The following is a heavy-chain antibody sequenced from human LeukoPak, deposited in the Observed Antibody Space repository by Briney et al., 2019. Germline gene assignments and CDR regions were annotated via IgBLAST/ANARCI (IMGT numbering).Heavy chain of an antibody. V-gene: IGHV3-49*03. CDR1: GFTFGDYA. J-gene: IGHJ4*02. CDR2: IRSKAYGGTT. Sequence: PGGSLRLSCKASGFTFGDYAMNWFRQAPGKGLEWVGFIRSKAYGGTTEYAASVKGRFTISRDDSESIAYLQMNSLKIEDTAVHYCTRGSDTIFGVARDGFDYWGQGTVVTVSS. D-gene: IGHD3-3*01. CDR3: TRGSDTIFGVARDGFDY.